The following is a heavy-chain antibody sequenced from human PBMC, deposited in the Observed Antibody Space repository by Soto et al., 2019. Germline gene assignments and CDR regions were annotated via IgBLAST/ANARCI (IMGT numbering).Heavy chain of an antibody. Sequence: SETLSLTCAVSGGSISSGGYSWSWIRQPPGKGLEWIGYIYHSGSTYYNPSLKSRVTISVDRSKNQFSLKLSSVTAADTAVYYCARVFRPYGDYSPSSWFDPWGQGTLVTVSS. D-gene: IGHD4-17*01. CDR1: GGSISSGGYS. J-gene: IGHJ5*02. CDR3: ARVFRPYGDYSPSSWFDP. CDR2: IYHSGST. V-gene: IGHV4-30-2*01.